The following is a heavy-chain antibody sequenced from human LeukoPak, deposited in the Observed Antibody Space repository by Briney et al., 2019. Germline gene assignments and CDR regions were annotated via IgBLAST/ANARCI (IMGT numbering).Heavy chain of an antibody. J-gene: IGHJ4*02. CDR3: ARDLTPDSIAVAGTGGY. CDR1: GFTFSSYN. V-gene: IGHV3-21*01. Sequence: GGSLRLSCAASGFTFSSYNMNWVRQAPGKGLEWVSSISSSSSYIYYADSVKGRFTISRDNAKNSLYLQMNSLRAEDTAVYYCARDLTPDSIAVAGTGGYWGQGTLVTVSS. D-gene: IGHD6-19*01. CDR2: ISSSSSYI.